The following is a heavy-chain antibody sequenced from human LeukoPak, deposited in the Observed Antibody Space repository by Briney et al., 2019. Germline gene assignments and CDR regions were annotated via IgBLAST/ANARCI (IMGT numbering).Heavy chain of an antibody. CDR1: GFTFRTNG. Sequence: PGGSLRLSCAASGFTFRTNGMHWVRQAPGKGLEWVAFIQGDAADKYYADSVKGRFTISRDNSKNTLYLQLNSLRTEDTAVYYCVKDIGGGFIIFGNWGQGTLVTVSS. D-gene: IGHD3-10*01. J-gene: IGHJ4*02. CDR2: IQGDAADK. CDR3: VKDIGGGFIIFGN. V-gene: IGHV3-30*02.